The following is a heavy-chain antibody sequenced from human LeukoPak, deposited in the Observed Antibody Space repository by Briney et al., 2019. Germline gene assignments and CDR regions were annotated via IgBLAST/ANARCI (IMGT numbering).Heavy chain of an antibody. CDR2: ISTYNGNK. J-gene: IGHJ5*02. CDR1: GYTFTSYG. Sequence: ASAKDSCKASGYTFTSYGISCVRQAPGQGLEWMGWISTYNGNKNYAQKLQGRVTMTTDTSTSTAYMELRSLRSDDTAGYYCGRLPGLRYSYGVECWFDPWGQGTLVTVSS. V-gene: IGHV1-18*04. D-gene: IGHD5-18*01. CDR3: GRLPGLRYSYGVECWFDP.